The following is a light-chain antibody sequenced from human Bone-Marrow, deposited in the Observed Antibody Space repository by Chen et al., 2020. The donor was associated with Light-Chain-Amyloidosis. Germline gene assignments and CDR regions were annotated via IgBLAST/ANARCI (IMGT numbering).Light chain of an antibody. CDR1: QTISSNY. CDR3: GEYGTSPLT. V-gene: IGKV3-20*01. J-gene: IGKJ4*01. Sequence: EIVLTQSPGTLSLSPGEGANLSCRASQTISSNYLTWYQQKFGQAPRVLLYVSSSRATGIPDRFTASGSGTDVTLTINRLEPDNFARDYCGEYGTSPLTSGGGTKVEIK. CDR2: VSS.